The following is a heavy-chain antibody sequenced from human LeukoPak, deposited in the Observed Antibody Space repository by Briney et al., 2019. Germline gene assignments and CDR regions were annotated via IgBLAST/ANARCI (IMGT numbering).Heavy chain of an antibody. CDR1: GYTFTAYY. D-gene: IGHD4-17*01. V-gene: IGHV1-2*06. J-gene: IGHJ4*02. Sequence: GASVKVSCKSSGYTFTAYYLHWVRQAPGQGLEWMGRINPNSGGTTYAQNFQGRVTMTRDTSISTAYMELSRLRSDDTAVYYCARDPDYGTKRFDFWGQGAMVTVSS. CDR2: INPNSGGT. CDR3: ARDPDYGTKRFDF.